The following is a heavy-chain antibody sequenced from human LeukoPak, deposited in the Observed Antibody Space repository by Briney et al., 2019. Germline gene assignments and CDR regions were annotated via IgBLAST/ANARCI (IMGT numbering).Heavy chain of an antibody. CDR3: ARGPYYDSSGYVLDY. CDR1: GGTFSSYT. D-gene: IGHD3-22*01. J-gene: IGHJ4*02. V-gene: IGHV1-69*02. CDR2: IIPILGIA. Sequence: ASVKVSCKASGGTFSSYTISWVRQAPGQGLEWMGRIIPILGIANYAQKFQGRVTIAADKSTSTAYMELSSVRSEDTAVYYCARGPYYDSSGYVLDYWGQGTLVTVSS.